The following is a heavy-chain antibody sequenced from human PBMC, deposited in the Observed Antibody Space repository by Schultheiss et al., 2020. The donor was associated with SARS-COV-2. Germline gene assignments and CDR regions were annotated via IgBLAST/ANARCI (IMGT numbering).Heavy chain of an antibody. J-gene: IGHJ4*02. V-gene: IGHV5-51*01. CDR2: IYPGDSDT. Sequence: GESLKISCKGSGYSFTSYWIGWVRQMPGKGLEWMGIIYPGDSDTRYSPSFQGQVTISADKSISTAYLQWSSLKASDTAMYYCARSGDILTCYYTGHFDYWGQGTLVTVSS. CDR3: ARSGDILTCYYTGHFDY. CDR1: GYSFTSYW. D-gene: IGHD3-9*01.